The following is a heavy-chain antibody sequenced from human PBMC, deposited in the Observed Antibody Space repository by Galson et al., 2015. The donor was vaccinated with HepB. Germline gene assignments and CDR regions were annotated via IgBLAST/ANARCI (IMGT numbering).Heavy chain of an antibody. V-gene: IGHV4-4*09. CDR1: GVYLSSSF. D-gene: IGHD3-16*01. CDR2: MSRTGST. CDR3: ARGGLLGAIDY. J-gene: IGHJ4*02. Sequence: SETLSLTCTVTGVYLSSSFWDRVRQSPGKGLEWIGDMSRTGSTRYNPSLKSRVTMSRDTSKNQFSLNLSSVSTADTAVYYCARGGLLGAIDYWGQGAPVTVSS.